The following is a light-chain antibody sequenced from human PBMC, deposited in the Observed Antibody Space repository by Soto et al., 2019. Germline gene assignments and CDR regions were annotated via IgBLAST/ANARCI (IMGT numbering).Light chain of an antibody. CDR3: QHYNGY. Sequence: DMPMTQSPTTLSASVGDRVTITCRASQNIRSWLAWYQQKPGKAPKFLISDASTLESGVPSRFSGSGFGTEFTLTISSLQPDDFATYYCQHYNGYFGQGTKLEIK. CDR2: DAS. V-gene: IGKV1-5*01. CDR1: QNIRSW. J-gene: IGKJ2*01.